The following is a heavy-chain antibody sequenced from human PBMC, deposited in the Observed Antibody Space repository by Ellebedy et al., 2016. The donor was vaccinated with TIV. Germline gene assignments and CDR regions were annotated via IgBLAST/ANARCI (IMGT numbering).Heavy chain of an antibody. V-gene: IGHV3-53*01. J-gene: IGHJ6*02. D-gene: IGHD4-11*01. Sequence: GESLKISXAASGFTVSSNYMSWVRQAPGKGLEWVSMIYSGGSTFHAESVKGRFTISRDNSKNTLYLQMNSLRAEDTAVYYCARVSTVLFYGMDVWGQGTTVTVSS. CDR1: GFTVSSNY. CDR2: IYSGGST. CDR3: ARVSTVLFYGMDV.